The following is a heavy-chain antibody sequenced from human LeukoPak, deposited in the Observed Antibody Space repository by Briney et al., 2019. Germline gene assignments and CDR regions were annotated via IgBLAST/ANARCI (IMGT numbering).Heavy chain of an antibody. V-gene: IGHV3-23*01. CDR3: ARDGRYYGSGSYYNLDY. CDR1: GFTFSSYA. Sequence: GGSLRLSCAASGFTFSSYAMSWVRQAPGKGLEWVSAISGSGGSTYYADSVKGRFTISRDNSKNTLYLQMNSLRAEDTAVYYCARDGRYYGSGSYYNLDYWGQGTLVTVSS. CDR2: ISGSGGST. D-gene: IGHD3-10*01. J-gene: IGHJ4*02.